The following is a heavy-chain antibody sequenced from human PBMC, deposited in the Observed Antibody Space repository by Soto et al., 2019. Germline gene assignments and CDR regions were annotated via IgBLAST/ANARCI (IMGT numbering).Heavy chain of an antibody. CDR2: IYYSGGT. CDR3: ARHWGSGAAGTCYN. Sequence: SEDLSLTCSVAGGSISSRESYWGWIRQPPGKGLEWIGTIYYSGGTYYTPPLKSRVTISADTPKNQFSLKLSSVTAADTAVYYCARHWGSGAAGTCYNWGQGTLLTVS. V-gene: IGHV4-39*01. D-gene: IGHD6-13*01. J-gene: IGHJ4*02. CDR1: GGSISSRESY.